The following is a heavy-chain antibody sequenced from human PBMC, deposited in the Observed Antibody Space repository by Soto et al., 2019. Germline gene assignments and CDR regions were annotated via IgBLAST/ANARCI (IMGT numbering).Heavy chain of an antibody. CDR2: ISASGDNT. D-gene: IGHD3-3*01. CDR3: AKLTYSDLWSGSHDS. V-gene: IGHV3-23*01. J-gene: IGHJ4*02. CDR1: GFTFSSRA. Sequence: GESLKISCAASGFTFSSRAMSWLRQAPGKGLDWVSIISASGDNTYYADSVKGRFTISRDNSKNTLYLQVNSLRAEDTAVYYCAKLTYSDLWSGSHDSWGQGTLVTVSS.